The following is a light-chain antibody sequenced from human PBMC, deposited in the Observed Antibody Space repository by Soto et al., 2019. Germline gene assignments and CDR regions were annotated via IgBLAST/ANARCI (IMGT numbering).Light chain of an antibody. CDR2: KDI. Sequence: SYELTQTPSVSVSPGQTARITCSGDALPKQNAYWYQQKPGQAPVLVIYKDIERPSGIPERFSRSSSGTTVTLTISRVQAEDEADYYCQSADNSGIYYVFGTGTKLTVL. CDR1: ALPKQN. J-gene: IGLJ1*01. V-gene: IGLV3-25*03. CDR3: QSADNSGIYYV.